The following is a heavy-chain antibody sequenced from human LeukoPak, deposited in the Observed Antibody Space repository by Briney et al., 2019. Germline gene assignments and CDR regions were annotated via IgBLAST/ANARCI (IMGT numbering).Heavy chain of an antibody. CDR1: GGSISSGDYY. CDR2: IYYSGST. CDR3: ARAGHNSARWMDV. V-gene: IGHV4-30-4*01. J-gene: IGHJ6*02. D-gene: IGHD2/OR15-2a*01. Sequence: PSQTLSLTCTVSGGSISSGDYYWSWIRQPPGKGLEWIGYIYYSGSTYYNPSLKSRVTISVDTSKYQFSLKLSSVTAADTAVYYCARAGHNSARWMDVWGQGTTVTVSS.